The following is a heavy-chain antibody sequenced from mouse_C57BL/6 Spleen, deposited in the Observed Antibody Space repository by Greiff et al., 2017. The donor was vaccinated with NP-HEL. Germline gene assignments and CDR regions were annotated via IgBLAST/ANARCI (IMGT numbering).Heavy chain of an antibody. CDR3: ARHEDYGSSPYFDV. Sequence: EVKLVESGGGLVQPGGSLKLSCAASGFTFSDYYMYWVRQTPEKRLEWVAYISNGGGSTYYPDTVKGRFTISRGNDKDTLYLQMGLLGTEDTAVYYCARHEDYGSSPYFDVWGTGTTVTVSS. V-gene: IGHV5-12*01. D-gene: IGHD1-1*01. CDR1: GFTFSDYY. J-gene: IGHJ1*03. CDR2: ISNGGGST.